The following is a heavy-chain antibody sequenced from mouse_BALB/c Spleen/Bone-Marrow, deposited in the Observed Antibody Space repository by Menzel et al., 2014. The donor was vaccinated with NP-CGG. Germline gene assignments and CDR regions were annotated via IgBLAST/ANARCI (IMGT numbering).Heavy chain of an antibody. J-gene: IGHJ2*01. Sequence: EVQLQQSGTVLARPGASVKMSCKASGYSFTSYWMHWVKRRPGQGLEWIGAIYPGNINTSYNQKFKGKAKLTAVTSASTAYMELSSLTNEDSAVYYCTVSLTLYYFDYWGQGTTLTVSS. D-gene: IGHD5-1*01. CDR3: TVSLTLYYFDY. V-gene: IGHV1-5*01. CDR2: IYPGNINT. CDR1: GYSFTSYW.